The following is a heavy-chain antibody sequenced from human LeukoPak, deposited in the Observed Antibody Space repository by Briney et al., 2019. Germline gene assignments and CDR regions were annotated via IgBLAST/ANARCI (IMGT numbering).Heavy chain of an antibody. CDR3: ARDLSPLTYYYDSSGYP. CDR2: ISSSSSTI. V-gene: IGHV3-48*01. Sequence: GGSLRLSCAASGFTFSSYSMNWVRQAPGKGLEWVSYISSSSSTIYYADSVKRRFTISRDNAKNSLYLQMNSLRAEDTAVYYCARDLSPLTYYYDSSGYPWGQGTLVTVSS. D-gene: IGHD3-22*01. CDR1: GFTFSSYS. J-gene: IGHJ5*02.